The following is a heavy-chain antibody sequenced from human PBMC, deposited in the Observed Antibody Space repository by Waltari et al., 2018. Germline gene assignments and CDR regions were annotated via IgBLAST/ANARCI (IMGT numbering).Heavy chain of an antibody. Sequence: QVQLQESGPGLVKPSETLSLTCAVSGYSISSGYYWGWIRQPPGKGLEWIGGIYHSGSTYYNPSLKSRVTIAVDTSKNQFSLKLSSVTAADTAVYYCARRGSSWPRGYYYYYMDVWGKGTTVTVSS. V-gene: IGHV4-38-2*01. J-gene: IGHJ6*03. CDR2: IYHSGST. CDR3: ARRGSSWPRGYYYYYMDV. D-gene: IGHD6-13*01. CDR1: GYSISSGYY.